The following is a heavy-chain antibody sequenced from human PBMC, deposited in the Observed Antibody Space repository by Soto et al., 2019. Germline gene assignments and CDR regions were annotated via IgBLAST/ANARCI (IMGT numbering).Heavy chain of an antibody. J-gene: IGHJ6*02. CDR1: GGSISSGDYY. V-gene: IGHV4-30-4*01. D-gene: IGHD2-21*01. Sequence: LSLTCTVSGGSISSGDYYWSWIRQPPGKGLEWIGYIYYSGSTYYNPSLKSRVTISVDTSKNQFSLKLSSVTAADTAVYYCARVNVVGYYYGMDVWGQGTTVTVSS. CDR2: IYYSGST. CDR3: ARVNVVGYYYGMDV.